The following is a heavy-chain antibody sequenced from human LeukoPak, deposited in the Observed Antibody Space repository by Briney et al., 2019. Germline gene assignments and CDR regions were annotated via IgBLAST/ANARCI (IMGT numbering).Heavy chain of an antibody. CDR3: ARDFYESSGYAGFDC. Sequence: SETLSLTCTVSGGSVSSGSYYWSWIRQPPGKGLEWIGYIYYSGSTNSNPSLKSRVTISVDTSKNQFSLKLSSVTAADTAVYYCARDFYESSGYAGFDCWGQGNLGHRLL. D-gene: IGHD3-22*01. CDR2: IYYSGST. CDR1: GGSVSSGSYY. V-gene: IGHV4-61*01. J-gene: IGHJ4*02.